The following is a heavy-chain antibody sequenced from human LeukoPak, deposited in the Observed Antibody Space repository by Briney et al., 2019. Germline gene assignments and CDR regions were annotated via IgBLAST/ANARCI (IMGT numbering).Heavy chain of an antibody. CDR2: INPNSGGT. Sequence: ASVKVSYKASGYTFTGYYMHWVRQAPGQGLEWMGWINPNSGGTNYAQKFQGRVTMTRDTSISTAYMELSRLRSDDTAVYYCASYDSSGYEGDDAFDIWGQGTMVTVSS. D-gene: IGHD3-22*01. J-gene: IGHJ3*02. CDR1: GYTFTGYY. CDR3: ASYDSSGYEGDDAFDI. V-gene: IGHV1-2*02.